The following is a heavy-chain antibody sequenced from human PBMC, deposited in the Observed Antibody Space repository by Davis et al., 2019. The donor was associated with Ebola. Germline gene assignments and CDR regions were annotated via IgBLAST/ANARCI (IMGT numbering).Heavy chain of an antibody. V-gene: IGHV3-30-3*01. CDR3: AREVPAAMGVSGMDV. D-gene: IGHD2-2*01. J-gene: IGHJ6*04. CDR1: GFTFSSYA. Sequence: GESLKISCAASGFTFSSYAMHWVRQAPGKGLEWVAVISYDGSNKYYADSVKGRFTISRDNSKNTLYLQMNSLRAEDTAVYYCAREVPAAMGVSGMDVWGKGTTVTVSS. CDR2: ISYDGSNK.